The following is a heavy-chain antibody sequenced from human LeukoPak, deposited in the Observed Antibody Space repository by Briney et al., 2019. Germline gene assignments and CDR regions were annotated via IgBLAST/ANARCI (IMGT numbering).Heavy chain of an antibody. CDR1: GGTFSGYV. CDR2: IIPMNGIA. J-gene: IGHJ4*02. D-gene: IGHD3-22*01. CDR3: ARDGYYYDSSGQDPADY. V-gene: IGHV1-69*04. Sequence: SVKVSCKASGGTFSGYVFSWVRQAPGQGLEWMGRIIPMNGIANYAQKFQGRVTITADKSTSAGYMELSSLRSDDTAVYYCARDGYYYDSSGQDPADYWGQGTLITVSS.